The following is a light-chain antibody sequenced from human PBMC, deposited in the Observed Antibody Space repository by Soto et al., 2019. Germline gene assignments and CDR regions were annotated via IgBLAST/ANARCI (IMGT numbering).Light chain of an antibody. CDR3: AAWDHRLSGWM. V-gene: IGLV1-47*01. J-gene: IGLJ3*02. CDR2: RNN. Sequence: QAVVTQPPSASATPGQRVTISCSGSSSNIGSDFVFWYQQLPGTAPKLLIYRNNQRPSGVPDRFSGSKSGTSASLAISGLRSEDEADYYCAAWDHRLSGWMIGGGTKVTVL. CDR1: SSNIGSDF.